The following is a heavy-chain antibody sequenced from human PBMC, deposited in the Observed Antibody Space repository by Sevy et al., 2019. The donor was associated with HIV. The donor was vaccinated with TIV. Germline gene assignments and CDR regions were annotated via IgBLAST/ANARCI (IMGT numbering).Heavy chain of an antibody. CDR1: GGSISSYY. J-gene: IGHJ6*02. CDR2: IYTSGST. V-gene: IGHV4-4*07. D-gene: IGHD3-3*01. CDR3: ARDYDFWSGYYAGGYYYYGMDV. Sequence: SETLSLTCTVSGGSISSYYWSWIRQPAGKGLEWIGRIYTSGSTNYNPSLKSRVTMSVDTSKNQFSLKLRSVTAADTAVYYCARDYDFWSGYYAGGYYYYGMDVWGQGTTVTVSS.